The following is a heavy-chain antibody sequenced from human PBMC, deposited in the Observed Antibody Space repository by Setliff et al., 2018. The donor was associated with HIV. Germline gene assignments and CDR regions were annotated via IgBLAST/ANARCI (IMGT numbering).Heavy chain of an antibody. D-gene: IGHD4-17*01. CDR3: VRDDYGYNGKGFDY. CDR2: IYYVGWS. V-gene: IGHV4-4*07. J-gene: IGHJ4*02. Sequence: SETLSLTCSVSGASLQSYYWSWIRQPAGKGLQWIGRIYYVGWSKYNPSLEDRVTMSVDTSNNQISLRLSSVTAADTAMYYCVRDDYGYNGKGFDYWGPGTLVTVS. CDR1: GASLQSYY.